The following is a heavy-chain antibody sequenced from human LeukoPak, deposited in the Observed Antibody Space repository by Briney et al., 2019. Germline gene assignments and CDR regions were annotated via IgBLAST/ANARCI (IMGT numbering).Heavy chain of an antibody. J-gene: IGHJ4*02. V-gene: IGHV1-24*01. Sequence: ASVKVSCKVFGYTLTELSMHWVRQAPGKGLEWMGGFDPEDGETIYAQKFQGRVTMTEDTSTDTAYMELSSLRSEDTAVYYCATAPGIAAAEGYWGQGTLVTVSS. CDR3: ATAPGIAAAEGY. CDR1: GYTLTELS. CDR2: FDPEDGET. D-gene: IGHD6-13*01.